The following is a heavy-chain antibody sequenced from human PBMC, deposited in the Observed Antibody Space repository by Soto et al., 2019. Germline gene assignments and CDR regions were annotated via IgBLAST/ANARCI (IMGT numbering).Heavy chain of an antibody. V-gene: IGHV3-23*01. CDR2: IGKNGDIT. CDR1: GFTFSSYA. D-gene: IGHD2-15*01. J-gene: IGHJ4*02. Sequence: PGGSLRLSCAASGFTFSSYAMNWVRQAPGKGLEWVSTIGKNGDITYYADSVKGRFTISGDNSKNTLYLQMSSLRAEDTALYYCATWAGVVTTPDFMGPYDYWGQGTLVTVSS. CDR3: ATWAGVVTTPDFMGPYDY.